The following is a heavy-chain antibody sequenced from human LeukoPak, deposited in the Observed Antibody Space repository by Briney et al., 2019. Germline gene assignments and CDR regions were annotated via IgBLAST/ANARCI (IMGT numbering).Heavy chain of an antibody. D-gene: IGHD3/OR15-3a*01. CDR3: VSLDGVYYYHMDV. Sequence: PGGSLRLSCAASGFTFNRYWMHWVRQAQGKGLVWVSRISPDGNSATYADSVKGRFTISRDNAKNTLYLQMNSLRAEDSAVYYCVSLDGVYYYHMDVWGQGTTVIVSS. CDR2: ISPDGNSA. J-gene: IGHJ6*02. V-gene: IGHV3-74*03. CDR1: GFTFNRYW.